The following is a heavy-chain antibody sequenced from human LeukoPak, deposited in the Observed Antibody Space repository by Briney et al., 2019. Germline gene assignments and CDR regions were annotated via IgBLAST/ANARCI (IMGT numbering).Heavy chain of an antibody. CDR3: ARGRVSSSTWYSTYYYYFYMDV. D-gene: IGHD1-1*01. CDR2: VDHTGST. V-gene: IGHV4-59*01. CDR1: DDSITMYY. J-gene: IGHJ6*03. Sequence: SETLSLTCTVSDDSITMYYRTWIRQPPGKGLEWIGYVDHTGSTNFNPSLNGRVSISRDTSKNLFSLRLRSVTAADTAVYFCARGRVSSSTWYSTYYYYFYMDVWGKGTTVTVSS.